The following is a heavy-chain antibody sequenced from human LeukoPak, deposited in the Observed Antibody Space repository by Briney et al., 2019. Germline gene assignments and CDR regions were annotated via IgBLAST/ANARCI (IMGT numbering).Heavy chain of an antibody. CDR2: IWYDGSNK. V-gene: IGHV3-33*01. Sequence: GRSLRLSCAASGFTFSSYGMHWVRQAPGKGLEWVAVIWYDGSNKHYADSVKGRFTISRDNSKNTLYLQTNSLRAEDTAVYYCARDNERFGELSLDYWGQGTLVTVSS. CDR3: ARDNERFGELSLDY. D-gene: IGHD3-10*01. CDR1: GFTFSSYG. J-gene: IGHJ4*02.